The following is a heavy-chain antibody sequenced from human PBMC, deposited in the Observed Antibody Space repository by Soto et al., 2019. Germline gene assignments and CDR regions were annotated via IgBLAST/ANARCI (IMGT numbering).Heavy chain of an antibody. D-gene: IGHD6-6*01. Sequence: AVKVSCKAAGGTFSSYAISWVRRAPGQGLEWMGGIIPIFGTANYAQKFQGRVTITADESTSTAYMELSSLRSEDTAVYYCASSVRYSSSPRGPNWFDPWGQGTLVTVSS. J-gene: IGHJ5*02. V-gene: IGHV1-69*13. CDR3: ASSVRYSSSPRGPNWFDP. CDR1: GGTFSSYA. CDR2: IIPIFGTA.